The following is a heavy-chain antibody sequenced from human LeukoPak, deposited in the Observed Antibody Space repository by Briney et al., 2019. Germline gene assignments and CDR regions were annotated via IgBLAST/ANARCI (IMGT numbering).Heavy chain of an antibody. CDR3: AKTSLGHHPSYSTMDV. CDR2: IGGSGEST. D-gene: IGHD2-15*01. CDR1: GFIFSTYG. V-gene: IGHV3-23*01. Sequence: GASLRLSCAASGFIFSTYGMIWVRQAPGKGLEWVAGIGGSGESTFYPDSVQGRFTISRDNSKNTLYLQVNSLRAEDTAVYYCAKTSLGHHPSYSTMDVWDQGTTVTVSS. J-gene: IGHJ6*02.